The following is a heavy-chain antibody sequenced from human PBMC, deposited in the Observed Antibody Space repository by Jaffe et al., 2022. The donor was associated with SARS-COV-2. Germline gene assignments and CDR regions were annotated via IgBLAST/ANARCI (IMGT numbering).Heavy chain of an antibody. CDR1: GFSFSSYG. CDR2: ITHDGSNQ. Sequence: QVQLVESGGGVVQPGRSLRLSCAASGFSFSSYGIHWVRQAPGKGLEWVTVITHDGSNQYYADSVKGRFTISRDNSKNTLYLQMNSLRAEDTAVYYCWGSSSENPFDIWGQGTMVTVSS. D-gene: IGHD6-6*01. CDR3: WGSSSENPFDI. V-gene: IGHV3-30*03. J-gene: IGHJ3*02.